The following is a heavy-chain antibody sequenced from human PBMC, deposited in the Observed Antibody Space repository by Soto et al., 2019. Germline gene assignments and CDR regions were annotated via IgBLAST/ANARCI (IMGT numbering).Heavy chain of an antibody. D-gene: IGHD2-21*02. Sequence: QLQLQESGPGLVKPSETLSLTCTVSGGSISSSSYYWGWIRQPPGKGLEWIGSIYYSGSTYYNPSLKSRVTISVDTSKNQFSLKLSSVTAADMAVYYCARLETLVTAISFDYWGQGTLVTVSS. CDR1: GGSISSSSYY. J-gene: IGHJ4*02. V-gene: IGHV4-39*01. CDR2: IYYSGST. CDR3: ARLETLVTAISFDY.